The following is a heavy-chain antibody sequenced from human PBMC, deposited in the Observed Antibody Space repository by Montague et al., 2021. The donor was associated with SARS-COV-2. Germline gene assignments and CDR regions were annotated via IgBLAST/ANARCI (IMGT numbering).Heavy chain of an antibody. V-gene: IGHV3-48*04. CDR1: GFTFSSYS. Sequence: SLRLSCAAPGFTFSSYSMNWVRQAPGKGLEWVSYISSSSSTIYXXXSXXXRFXISRDNAKNSLYLQMNSLRAEDTAVYYCARDLRWGYYDILTGYYRPLDYRGQGTLVTVSS. D-gene: IGHD3-9*01. J-gene: IGHJ4*02. CDR2: ISSSSSTI. CDR3: ARDLRWGYYDILTGYYRPLDY.